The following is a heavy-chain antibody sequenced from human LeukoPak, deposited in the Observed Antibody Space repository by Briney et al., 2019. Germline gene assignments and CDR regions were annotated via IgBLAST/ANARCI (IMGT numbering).Heavy chain of an antibody. J-gene: IGHJ5*02. CDR1: GGSFSGYY. Sequence: PSETLSLTCAVYGGSFSGYYWSWIRQPPGKGLEWIGEINHSGSTNYNPSLKSRVTISVDTSKNQFSLKLSSVTAADTAVYYCCKNAPLGASFDPWGQGTLVTVSS. D-gene: IGHD1-26*01. CDR2: INHSGST. CDR3: CKNAPLGASFDP. V-gene: IGHV4-34*01.